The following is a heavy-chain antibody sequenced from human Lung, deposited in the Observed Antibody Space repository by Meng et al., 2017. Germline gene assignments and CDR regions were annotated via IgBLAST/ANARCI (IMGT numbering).Heavy chain of an antibody. V-gene: IGHV3-74*01. D-gene: IGHD4-17*01. CDR3: ARGGVTTDD. CDR2: ITGDGSST. CDR1: GFTFSTHW. Sequence: EVQLVASGGGLVEPGGSLRHSCAAFGFTFSTHWMHWVRQAPGKGLEWVSRITGDGSSTIYADSVQGRFTMSRDNAKNTLSLQMNSLRAEDTAVYYCARGGVTTDDWGQGTLVTVSS. J-gene: IGHJ4*02.